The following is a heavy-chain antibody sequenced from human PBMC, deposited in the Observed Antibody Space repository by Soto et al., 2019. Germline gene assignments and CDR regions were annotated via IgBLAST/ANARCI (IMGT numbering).Heavy chain of an antibody. J-gene: IGHJ4*02. V-gene: IGHV4-39*01. D-gene: IGHD3-9*01. CDR2: IYYSGST. CDR3: GRLEGLATISYYFDY. CDR1: GGSISSSSYY. Sequence: SETLSLTCTVSGGSISSSSYYWGWIRQPPGKGLEWIGSIYYSGSTYYNPSLKSRVTISVDTSKNQFSLKLRSVSAADTAVYYCGRLEGLATISYYFDYWGQGALVTVSS.